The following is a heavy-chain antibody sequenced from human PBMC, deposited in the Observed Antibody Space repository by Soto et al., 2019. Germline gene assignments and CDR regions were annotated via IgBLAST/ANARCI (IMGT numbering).Heavy chain of an antibody. Sequence: QVQLQESGPGLVKPSETLSLTCTVSGGSVSSGSYYWSWIRQPPGKGLEWIGYIYYSGSTSYNPSPPSRXTXPQDTSTNQFTLRLRSVTAADTAVYYCARLATALDYWGQGTLVTVSS. D-gene: IGHD5-12*01. CDR3: ARLATALDY. CDR2: IYYSGST. CDR1: GGSVSSGSYY. V-gene: IGHV4-61*01. J-gene: IGHJ4*02.